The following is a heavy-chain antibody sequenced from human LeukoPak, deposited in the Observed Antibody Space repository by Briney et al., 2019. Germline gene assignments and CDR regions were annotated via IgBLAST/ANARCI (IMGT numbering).Heavy chain of an antibody. Sequence: SETLSLTCTVSGVSISSSNSYWGWIRQPPGKGLEWIGSIYYTGNTYYNASLKSRVTISVDTSKNQFSLKLSSVTAADTAVYYCARGRTLVLLWFGDQKHNWFDPWGQGTLVTVSS. D-gene: IGHD3-10*01. V-gene: IGHV4-39*07. CDR1: GVSISSSNSY. CDR2: IYYTGNT. CDR3: ARGRTLVLLWFGDQKHNWFDP. J-gene: IGHJ5*02.